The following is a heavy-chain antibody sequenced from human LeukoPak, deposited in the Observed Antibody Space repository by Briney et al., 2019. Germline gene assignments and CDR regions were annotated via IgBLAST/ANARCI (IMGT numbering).Heavy chain of an antibody. V-gene: IGHV4-4*07. CDR3: ARDQGYYYDGSGCYPSGWFDP. CDR1: GGSISSYY. J-gene: IGHJ5*02. D-gene: IGHD3-22*01. CDR2: IYTSGST. Sequence: SETLSLTCTVSGGSISSYYWSWIRQPAGKGLEWIGRIYTSGSTNYNPSLKSRVTISVDTSKNQFSLKLSSVPAADTAVYLCARDQGYYYDGSGCYPSGWFDPWGQGTLVTVSS.